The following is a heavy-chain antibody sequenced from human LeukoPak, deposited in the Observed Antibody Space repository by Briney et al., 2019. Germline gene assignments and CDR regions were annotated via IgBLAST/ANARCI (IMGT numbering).Heavy chain of an antibody. CDR3: ARDLGYSGYDDAFDI. Sequence: GGSLRLSCAASGFTVSSNYMSWVRQAPGKGLKWVSVIYSGGSTYYADSVKGRFTISRDNFKNTLYLQMNNLRAEDTAVYYCARDLGYSGYDDAFDIWGQGTMVTVSS. CDR2: IYSGGST. CDR1: GFTVSSNY. D-gene: IGHD5-12*01. V-gene: IGHV3-53*01. J-gene: IGHJ3*02.